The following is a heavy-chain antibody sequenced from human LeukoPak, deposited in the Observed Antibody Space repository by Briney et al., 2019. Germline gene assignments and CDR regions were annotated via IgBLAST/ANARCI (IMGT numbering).Heavy chain of an antibody. CDR3: AITMVRGVIPLDVDY. D-gene: IGHD3-10*01. J-gene: IGHJ4*02. CDR1: GFTFSSYG. V-gene: IGHV3-48*04. Sequence: PGGSLRLSCEASGFTFSSYGMSWVRQAPGKGLEWVSYISSSGSTIYYADSVKGRFTISRDNAKNSLYLQMNSLRAEDTAVYYCAITMVRGVIPLDVDYWGQGTLVTISS. CDR2: ISSSGSTI.